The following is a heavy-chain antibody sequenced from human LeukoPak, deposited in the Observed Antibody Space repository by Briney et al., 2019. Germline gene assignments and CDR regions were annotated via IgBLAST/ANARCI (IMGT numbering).Heavy chain of an antibody. V-gene: IGHV4-4*07. CDR1: GGSISSYY. CDR2: IYTSGST. CDR3: ARDLDRTDI. J-gene: IGHJ3*02. Sequence: SETLSLTCTVSGGSISSYYWSWIRQPAGKGLKWIGRIYTSGSTNYNPSLKSRVTMSVDTSKNQFSLKLSSVTAADTAVYYCARDLDRTDIWGQGTMVTVSS.